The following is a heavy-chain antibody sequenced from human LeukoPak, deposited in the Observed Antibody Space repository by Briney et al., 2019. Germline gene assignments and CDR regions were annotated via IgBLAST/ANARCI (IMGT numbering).Heavy chain of an antibody. D-gene: IGHD2-15*01. CDR2: IYYSGST. CDR1: GGSISSYY. CDR3: ARRLAVTDY. J-gene: IGHJ4*02. V-gene: IGHV4-59*01. Sequence: SETLSLTCTVSGGSISSYYWSWIRQPPGKGLEWIGYIYYSGSTNYNPSLKSRVTISVDTSKIQFSLKLSSVTAADTAVYYCARRLAVTDYWGQGTLVTVSS.